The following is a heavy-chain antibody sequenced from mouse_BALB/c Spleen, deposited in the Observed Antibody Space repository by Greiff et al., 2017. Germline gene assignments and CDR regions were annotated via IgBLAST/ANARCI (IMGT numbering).Heavy chain of an antibody. Sequence: DVQLVESGGGLVKPGGSLKLSCAASGFTFSSYAMSWVRQTPEKRLEWVASISSGGSTYYPDSVKGRFTISRDNARNILYLQMSSLRSEDTAMYYCATKRADGYYAMDYWGQGTSVTVSS. J-gene: IGHJ4*01. CDR2: ISSGGST. D-gene: IGHD2-3*01. CDR3: ATKRADGYYAMDY. V-gene: IGHV5-6-5*01. CDR1: GFTFSSYA.